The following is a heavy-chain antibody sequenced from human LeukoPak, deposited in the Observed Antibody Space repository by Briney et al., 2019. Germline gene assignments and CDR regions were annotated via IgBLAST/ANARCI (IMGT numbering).Heavy chain of an antibody. V-gene: IGHV4-34*01. J-gene: IGHJ4*02. D-gene: IGHD6-13*01. CDR1: GGSFSGYY. Sequence: KPSETLSLTCAVYGGSFSGYYWSWIRQHPGKGLEWIGEINHSGSTNYNPSLKSRVTISVDTSKNQFSLKLSSVTAADTAVYYCARAQDWYSSREEGDYWGQGTLVTVSS. CDR3: ARAQDWYSSREEGDY. CDR2: INHSGST.